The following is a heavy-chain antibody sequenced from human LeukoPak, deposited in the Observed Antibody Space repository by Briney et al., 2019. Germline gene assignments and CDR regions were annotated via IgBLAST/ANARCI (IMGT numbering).Heavy chain of an antibody. Sequence: PGGSLRLSCAASGFTFSSYNMNWVRQAPGKGLEGVSSISTSSSYIYYADSVKGRFTISRDNAKNSLFLQVNSLSAEDTAVYYCARDCGGSCYSGQTYFSYYYYGMDVWGQGTMVTVSS. D-gene: IGHD2-15*01. CDR2: ISTSSSYI. V-gene: IGHV3-21*01. CDR1: GFTFSSYN. J-gene: IGHJ6*02. CDR3: ARDCGGSCYSGQTYFSYYYYGMDV.